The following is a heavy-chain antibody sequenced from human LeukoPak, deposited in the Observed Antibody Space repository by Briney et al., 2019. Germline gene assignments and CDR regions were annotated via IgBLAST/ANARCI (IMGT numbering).Heavy chain of an antibody. V-gene: IGHV4-59*01. CDR2: IYYTGST. CDR3: ARDQRSGDYWFAP. CDR1: GGSISSYY. D-gene: IGHD4-17*01. J-gene: IGHJ5*02. Sequence: PSETLSLTCTVSGGSISSYYWSWIRQPPGKGLEWIGYIYYTGSTNYNPSLKSRVTISVDTSKNQFSLKLSSVPAADTAVYYCARDQRSGDYWFAPWGQGTLVTVSS.